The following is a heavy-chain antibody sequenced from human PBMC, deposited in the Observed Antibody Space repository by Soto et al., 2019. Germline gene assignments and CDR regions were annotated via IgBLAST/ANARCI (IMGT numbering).Heavy chain of an antibody. CDR3: ARSKGGSYYYDRSGYYAPLYYGMDV. D-gene: IGHD3-22*01. J-gene: IGHJ6*02. V-gene: IGHV1-69*01. CDR2: IIPVVGTA. CDR1: GGTFSSYA. Sequence: QVQLVQSGGEVKKPGCSVKVSCKASGGTFSSYAISWVRQAPGQGLEWMGGIIPVVGTANYAQKFQGRVTITADESTSTAYMELSSLRSEDTAVYYCARSKGGSYYYDRSGYYAPLYYGMDVWGQGTTVTVSS.